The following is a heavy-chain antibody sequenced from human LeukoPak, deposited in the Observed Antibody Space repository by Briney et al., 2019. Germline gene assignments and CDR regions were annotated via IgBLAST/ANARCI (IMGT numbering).Heavy chain of an antibody. Sequence: ASVKVSCKASGGTFSSYAISWVRQAPGQGLEWMGGIIPIFGTANYAQKFQGRVTITADESTSTAYMELSSLRSEDTAVYYCARLMEYCSSTSCSSADWGQGTLVTVSS. V-gene: IGHV1-69*13. CDR1: GGTFSSYA. CDR3: ARLMEYCSSTSCSSAD. CDR2: IIPIFGTA. J-gene: IGHJ4*02. D-gene: IGHD2-2*01.